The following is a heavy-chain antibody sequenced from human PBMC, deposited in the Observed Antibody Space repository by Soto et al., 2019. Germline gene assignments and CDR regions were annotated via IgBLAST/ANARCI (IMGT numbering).Heavy chain of an antibody. Sequence: EVQLVESGGGLVKPGGSLRLSCAASGFTFSNAWMSWVRQAPGKGLEWVGRIKSKTDGGTTDYAAPVKGRFTISREDSKNTLYLQMNSLKTEDTAVYYCTTATYYDFWSGYRTGETDYYYYYMDVWGKGTTVTVSS. J-gene: IGHJ6*03. CDR1: GFTFSNAW. CDR3: TTATYYDFWSGYRTGETDYYYYYMDV. D-gene: IGHD3-3*01. V-gene: IGHV3-15*01. CDR2: IKSKTDGGTT.